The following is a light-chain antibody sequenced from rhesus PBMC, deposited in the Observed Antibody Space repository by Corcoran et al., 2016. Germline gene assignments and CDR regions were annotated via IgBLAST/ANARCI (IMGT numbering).Light chain of an antibody. J-gene: IGKJ2*01. CDR2: GAS. CDR3: YQHSSGYS. V-gene: IGKV3-10*01. Sequence: QVILTQSPATLSLSPGERATLSCRASQSVSSYLAWYQQKPGQAPRPLIYGASSRATGIPDRFSGSGSGTDFTLTSRSLEPEDVGVYHCYQHSSGYSFGQGTKVEIK. CDR1: QSVSSY.